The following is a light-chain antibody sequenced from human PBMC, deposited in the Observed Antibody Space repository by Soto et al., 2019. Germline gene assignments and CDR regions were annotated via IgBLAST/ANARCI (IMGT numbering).Light chain of an antibody. CDR3: QQYNNWPPLT. Sequence: EIVLTQSPGTLSLSPGERATLSCRASQNVDSNYLAWYQQKPGQAPRIIIYGASTRATGIPARFSGSGSGTVFTLTISSLQSPDFAVYYCQQYNNWPPLTFGGGTKVDIK. CDR2: GAS. V-gene: IGKV3-15*01. CDR1: QNVDSN. J-gene: IGKJ4*01.